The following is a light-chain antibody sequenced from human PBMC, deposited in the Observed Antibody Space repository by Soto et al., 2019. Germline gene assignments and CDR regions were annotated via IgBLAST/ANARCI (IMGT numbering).Light chain of an antibody. J-gene: IGKJ1*01. CDR1: QSISSW. CDR3: QQYNTHSGT. V-gene: IGKV1-5*01. CDR2: DAS. Sequence: IQMTQSPSTLSGSVGDRVTITCRASQSISSWLAWYQQKPGKAPKLLIYDASSLESGVPSRFSGSGSGTEFILTISSLQPDDVGTYYCQQYNTHSGTFGQGTKVDIK.